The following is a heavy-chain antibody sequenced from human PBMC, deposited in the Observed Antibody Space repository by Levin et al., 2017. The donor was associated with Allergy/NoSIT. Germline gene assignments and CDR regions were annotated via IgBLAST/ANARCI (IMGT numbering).Heavy chain of an antibody. CDR1: GDSINSDY. CDR3: ARGRLYWYFDL. Sequence: SQTLSLTCSVSGDSINSDYWSWIRQPPGKGPEWNGYLYYSGSTNYNPSLKSRVTMSIDKSKNHFSLTLRSVTAADTPVYYCARGRLYWYFDLWGRGTLVTVSS. V-gene: IGHV4-59*01. CDR2: LYYSGST. J-gene: IGHJ2*01.